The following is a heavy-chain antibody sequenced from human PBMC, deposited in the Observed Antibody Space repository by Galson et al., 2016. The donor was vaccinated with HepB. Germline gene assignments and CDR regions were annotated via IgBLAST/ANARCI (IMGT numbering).Heavy chain of an antibody. CDR1: GFIFDDYA. J-gene: IGHJ4*02. CDR2: ITWNSGNI. Sequence: SLRLSCAASGFIFDDYAMYWVRQVPGKGLEWVSGITWNSGNIAYADSVKGRFTISRDNAKNSLSLQMNRLIAEDTAFHYCAKSRVREFWRGESLGSWGQGTLVTVSS. CDR3: AKSRVREFWRGESLGS. D-gene: IGHD3-3*01. V-gene: IGHV3-9*01.